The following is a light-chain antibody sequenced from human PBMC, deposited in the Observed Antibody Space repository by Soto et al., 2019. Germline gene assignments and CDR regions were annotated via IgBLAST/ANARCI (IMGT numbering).Light chain of an antibody. Sequence: ALTQPASVSGSPGQSNTISCTGTSSDIGAYNFVSWYQQHPGKAPKLMLYDVNIRPSGVSNRFSGSKSGNTASLTISGLQAEDEADYYCTSWTTSTTMIFGGGTQLTVL. J-gene: IGLJ2*01. V-gene: IGLV2-14*03. CDR2: DVN. CDR3: TSWTTSTTMI. CDR1: SSDIGAYNF.